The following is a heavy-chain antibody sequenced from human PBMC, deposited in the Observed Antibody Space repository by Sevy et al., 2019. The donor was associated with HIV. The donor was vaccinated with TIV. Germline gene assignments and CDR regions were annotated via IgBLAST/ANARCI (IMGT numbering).Heavy chain of an antibody. Sequence: ASVKVSCKASGGTFSGFAISWVRQAPGQGLEWLGGIIPGFGTIKYTQKFQGRVTITADESTSTAYMELSSLRSEDTAVYYCAREVGSGWYYGMDVWGQGTTVTVSS. CDR1: GGTFSGFA. D-gene: IGHD6-19*01. J-gene: IGHJ6*02. CDR3: AREVGSGWYYGMDV. CDR2: IIPGFGTI. V-gene: IGHV1-69*13.